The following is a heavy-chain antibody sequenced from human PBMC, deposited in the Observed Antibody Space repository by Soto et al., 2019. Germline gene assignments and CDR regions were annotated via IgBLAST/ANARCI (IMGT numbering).Heavy chain of an antibody. CDR1: GFTFSSYA. J-gene: IGHJ1*01. Sequence: GGSLRLSCAASGFTFSSYAMSWVRQAPGKGLEWVSAISGSGGSTYYADSVKGRFTISRDNSKNTLYLQMNSLRAEDTAVYYCAKDLAVTTLRWYFQHWGQGTLVTVSS. CDR3: AKDLAVTTLRWYFQH. V-gene: IGHV3-23*01. CDR2: ISGSGGST. D-gene: IGHD4-17*01.